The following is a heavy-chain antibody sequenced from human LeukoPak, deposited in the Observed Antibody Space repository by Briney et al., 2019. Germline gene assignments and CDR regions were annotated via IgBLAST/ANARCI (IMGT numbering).Heavy chain of an antibody. J-gene: IGHJ4*02. D-gene: IGHD1-26*01. CDR2: ISSSSSYI. CDR3: AKYSGSLWY. V-gene: IGHV3-21*04. CDR1: GFSFSSYS. Sequence: GGSLRLSCVASGFSFSSYSMNWVRQAPGKGLEWVSSISSSSSYIYYADAVKGRFTISRDNAQNSLYLQMNSLRAEDTAVYYCAKYSGSLWYWGQGTLVTVSS.